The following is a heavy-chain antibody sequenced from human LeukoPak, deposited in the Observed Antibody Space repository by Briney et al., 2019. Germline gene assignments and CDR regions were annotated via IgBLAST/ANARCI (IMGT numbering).Heavy chain of an antibody. CDR2: ISSYTIT. D-gene: IGHD6-19*01. V-gene: IGHV3-48*01. CDR3: ARSGHSNGWYYFDY. CDR1: GFTFGSYS. J-gene: IGHJ4*02. Sequence: GGSLRLSCAASGFTFGSYSMNWVRQAPGKRLEWIAYISSYTITYYADFVKGRFTISRDNAKKSLDLQMNSLRAEDTAVYYCARSGHSNGWYYFDYWGLGALVTVSS.